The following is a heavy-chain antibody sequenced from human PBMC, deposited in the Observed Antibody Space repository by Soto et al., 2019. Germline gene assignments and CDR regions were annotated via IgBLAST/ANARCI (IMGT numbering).Heavy chain of an antibody. CDR2: IYSGGST. D-gene: IGHD3-16*01. Sequence: EVQLVETGGGLIQPGGSLRLSCAASGFTVSSNYMSWVRQAPGKGLEWVSVIYSGGSTYYADSVKGRFTISRDNSKNTLYLQMNSLRAEDTAVYYCARVSPYMATSGIWGGYYFDYWGQGTLVTVSS. CDR1: GFTVSSNY. J-gene: IGHJ4*02. V-gene: IGHV3-53*02. CDR3: ARVSPYMATSGIWGGYYFDY.